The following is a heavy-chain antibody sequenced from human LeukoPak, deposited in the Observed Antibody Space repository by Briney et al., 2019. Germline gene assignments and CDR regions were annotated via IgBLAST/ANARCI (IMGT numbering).Heavy chain of an antibody. CDR2: MNPNSGNT. D-gene: IGHD3-9*01. J-gene: IGHJ6*03. V-gene: IGHV1-8*01. CDR1: GYTFTSYD. CDR3: ARGPGYPTNYYYYMDV. Sequence: ASVKVSCKASGYTFTSYDINWVRQATGQGLEWMGWMNPNSGNTGYAQKFQGRVTMTRNTSISTAYMELSSLRSEDTAVYYCARGPGYPTNYYYYMDVWGKGTTVTISS.